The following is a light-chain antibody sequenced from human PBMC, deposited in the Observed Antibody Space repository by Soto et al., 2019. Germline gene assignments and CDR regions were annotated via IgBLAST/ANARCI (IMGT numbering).Light chain of an antibody. V-gene: IGLV2-11*01. CDR1: SSDVGGYNY. CDR2: DVS. CDR3: CSYAGRTGV. Sequence: QSVLTQPRSVSGSPGQSVTISCTGTSSDVGGYNYVSWYQQHPGKAPKLMIYDVSKRPSGVPDRFSGSKSGNTASLTISGLQAEDEADYYCCSYAGRTGVFGTGTKLTDL. J-gene: IGLJ1*01.